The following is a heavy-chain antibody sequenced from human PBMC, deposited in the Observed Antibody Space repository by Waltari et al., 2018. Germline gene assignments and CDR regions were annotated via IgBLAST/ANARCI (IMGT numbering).Heavy chain of an antibody. CDR2: IYPGDSDT. D-gene: IGHD2-2*01. Sequence: EVQLVQSGAEVRRPGASLSISCQGSGYNFSNYWIGWVRQQPGKGLEWMGIIYPGDSDTSYSPSFQGQVTISVDKTIKTAYLQWSSLKASDTATYYCARHRTRSTLYNWFDPWGQGTHVSVSS. J-gene: IGHJ5*02. CDR3: ARHRTRSTLYNWFDP. CDR1: GYNFSNYW. V-gene: IGHV5-51*01.